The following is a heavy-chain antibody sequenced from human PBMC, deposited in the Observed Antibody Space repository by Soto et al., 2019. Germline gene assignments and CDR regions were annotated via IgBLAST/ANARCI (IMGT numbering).Heavy chain of an antibody. CDR3: ARPQVGRPLDV. CDR2: INPSGGST. J-gene: IGHJ6*02. D-gene: IGHD1-26*01. Sequence: SVEVSFKASRYTFTNFYIHWLRQAPGQGLEWMGIINPSGGSTTYPQKFQGRVTMTRDTSTSTVHMELITLRSEDTAVYYCARPQVGRPLDVWGPGTTVTVPS. CDR1: RYTFTNFY. V-gene: IGHV1-46*01.